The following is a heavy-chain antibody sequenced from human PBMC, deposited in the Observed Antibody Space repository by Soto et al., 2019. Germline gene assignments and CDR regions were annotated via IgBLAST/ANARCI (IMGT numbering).Heavy chain of an antibody. Sequence: PGGSLRLSCAASGFTFSSYGMHWVRHAPGKGLEWVAVIWYDGSNKYYADSVKGRFTISRDNSKNTLYLQMNSLRAEDTAVYYCARDPGGYCSSTSCYTLDYWGQGTLVTVSS. CDR3: ARDPGGYCSSTSCYTLDY. D-gene: IGHD2-2*02. J-gene: IGHJ4*02. CDR2: IWYDGSNK. V-gene: IGHV3-33*01. CDR1: GFTFSSYG.